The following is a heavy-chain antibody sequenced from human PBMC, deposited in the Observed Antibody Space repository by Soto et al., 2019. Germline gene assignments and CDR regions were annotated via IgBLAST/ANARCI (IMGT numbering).Heavy chain of an antibody. Sequence: QVQLQESGPGLVKPSQTLSLTCAVSGGSISSDTYYWSWIRQYPGKGLEWIGYIYYSGSTYYNPSLKSRVTISIDTSKNQFSLKLSSVTAADTAVYYCARDYREQWLANWFDPWGQGTLVTVSS. J-gene: IGHJ5*02. CDR3: ARDYREQWLANWFDP. D-gene: IGHD6-19*01. CDR2: IYYSGST. V-gene: IGHV4-31*11. CDR1: GGSISSDTYY.